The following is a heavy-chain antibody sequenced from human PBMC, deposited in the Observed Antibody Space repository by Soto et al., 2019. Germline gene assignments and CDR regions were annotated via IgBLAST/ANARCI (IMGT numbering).Heavy chain of an antibody. Sequence: GGSLRLSCAASGFTFSSYDMHWVRQATGKGLEWVSAIGTAGDTYYPGSVKGRFTISRENAKNSLYLQMNSLRAEDTAVYYCARVWAAVGKYKRGGLSWGAFDIWGQGTMVTVS. CDR1: GFTFSSYD. J-gene: IGHJ3*02. D-gene: IGHD3-16*02. CDR3: ARVWAAVGKYKRGGLSWGAFDI. CDR2: IGTAGDT. V-gene: IGHV3-13*01.